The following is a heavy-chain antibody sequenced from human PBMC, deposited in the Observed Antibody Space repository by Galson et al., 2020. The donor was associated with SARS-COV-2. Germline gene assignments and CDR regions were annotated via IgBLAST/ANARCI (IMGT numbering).Heavy chain of an antibody. J-gene: IGHJ5*02. V-gene: IGHV2-5*02. CDR1: GFSPSTRGAG. CDR2: IYWDDDK. Sequence: SGPTLEKPTQTLTLTCTFSGFSPSTRGAGVGWIRQPPGKALEWHAVIYWDDDKRYRPSLKSRLTITKDTSKNQVVLTMTNLDAVDTAPFYCAHRLFNSGWFAWGQGTLVTVSS. D-gene: IGHD6-19*01. CDR3: AHRLFNSGWFA.